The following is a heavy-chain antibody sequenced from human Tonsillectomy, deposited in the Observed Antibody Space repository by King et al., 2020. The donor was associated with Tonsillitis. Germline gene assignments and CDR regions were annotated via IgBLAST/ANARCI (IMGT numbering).Heavy chain of an antibody. D-gene: IGHD5-12*01. CDR2: ISYDGSNK. Sequence: VQLVESGGGVVQPWRSLRLSCAASGFTFSAYGMHWVRQAPGKGLEWVAVISYDGSNKFYGDSVKGRFTISRDNSDNTLFLQVNSLRAEDSAVYYCAREPYSGYDLYFDYWGQGTLVTVSS. J-gene: IGHJ4*02. CDR3: AREPYSGYDLYFDY. V-gene: IGHV3-33*05. CDR1: GFTFSAYG.